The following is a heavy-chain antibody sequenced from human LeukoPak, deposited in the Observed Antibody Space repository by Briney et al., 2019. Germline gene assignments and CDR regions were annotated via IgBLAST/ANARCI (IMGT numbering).Heavy chain of an antibody. V-gene: IGHV4-4*07. CDR2: IYSSGNT. CDR1: GGSISSYY. CDR3: ARVLVGATTIWYFDY. J-gene: IGHJ4*02. D-gene: IGHD1-26*01. Sequence: KPSETLCLTCTVSGGSISSYYWSWIRQPAGEGLEWVGRIYSSGNTNYNPSLKSRLIMSIDTSQNQFSLKLTSVTAADTAVYYCARVLVGATTIWYFDYWGQRTLVTVSS.